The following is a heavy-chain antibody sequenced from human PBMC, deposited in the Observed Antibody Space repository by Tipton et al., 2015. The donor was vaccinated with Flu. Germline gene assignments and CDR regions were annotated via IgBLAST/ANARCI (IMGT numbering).Heavy chain of an antibody. V-gene: IGHV3-7*01. Sequence: GSLRLSCAASGFTFSSYWMSWVRQAPGKGLEWVANIKQDGSETYYVDSVKGRFTISRDNAKNSLYLQMNSLRAEDTAVYYCARARGRHYDFWSGYYTGYYYYGMDVWGQGTTVTVSS. CDR2: IKQDGSET. CDR3: ARARGRHYDFWSGYYTGYYYYGMDV. CDR1: GFTFSSYW. J-gene: IGHJ6*02. D-gene: IGHD3-3*01.